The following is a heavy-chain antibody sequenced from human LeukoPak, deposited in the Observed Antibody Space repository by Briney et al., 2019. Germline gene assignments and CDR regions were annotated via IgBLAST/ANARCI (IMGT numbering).Heavy chain of an antibody. CDR2: IIPILGIA. V-gene: IGHV1-69*04. CDR1: GGTFSSYA. D-gene: IGHD3-9*01. Sequence: AASVKVSCKASGGTFSSYAISWVRQAPGQGLEWMGRIIPILGIANYAQKSQGRVTITADKSTSTAYMELSSLRSEDTAVYYCARGSGNEDILTGRYYYYGMDVWGQGTTVTVSS. CDR3: ARGSGNEDILTGRYYYYGMDV. J-gene: IGHJ6*02.